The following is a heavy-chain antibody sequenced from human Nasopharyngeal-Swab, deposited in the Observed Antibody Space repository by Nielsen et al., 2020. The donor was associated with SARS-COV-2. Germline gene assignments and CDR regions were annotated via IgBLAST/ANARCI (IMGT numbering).Heavy chain of an antibody. J-gene: IGHJ6*02. CDR2: IYSGGSST. V-gene: IGHV3-23*03. Sequence: VRQAPGKGLEWVSVIYSGGSSTYYADSVKGRFTISRDNSKNTLYLQMNSLRAEDTAVYYCAKDLTHYYDSSGYNREGYYYYGMDVWGQGTTVTVSS. CDR3: AKDLTHYYDSSGYNREGYYYYGMDV. D-gene: IGHD3-22*01.